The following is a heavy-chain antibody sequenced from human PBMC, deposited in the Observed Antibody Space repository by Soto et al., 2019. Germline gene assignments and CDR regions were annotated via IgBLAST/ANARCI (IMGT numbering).Heavy chain of an antibody. J-gene: IGHJ4*02. CDR3: ASGYCSSTSCYERYHFDY. CDR2: IIPIFGTA. D-gene: IGHD2-2*01. V-gene: IGHV1-69*13. CDR1: GGTFSSYA. Sequence: ASVKVSCKASGGTFSSYAISWVRQAPGQGXEWMGGIIPIFGTANYAQKFQGRVTITADESTSTAYMELSSLRSEDTAVYYCASGYCSSTSCYERYHFDYWGQGTLVTVSS.